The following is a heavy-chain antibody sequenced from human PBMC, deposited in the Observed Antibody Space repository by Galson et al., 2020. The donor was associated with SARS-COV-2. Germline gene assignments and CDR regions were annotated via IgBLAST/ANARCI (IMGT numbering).Heavy chain of an antibody. D-gene: IGHD3-22*01. J-gene: IGHJ4*02. CDR1: GFSFIAYA. CDR2: IDNTGDRT. CDR3: ADGGYNFYFDF. Sequence: GESLKISCAASGFSFIAYAMSWVRQVPGKGLEWVSSIDNTGDRTYYTDSVNGRFTISRDNSKNTLYLHMSSLRAEDTAIYYCADGGYNFYFDFWGQGTLVTVSS. V-gene: IGHV3-23*05.